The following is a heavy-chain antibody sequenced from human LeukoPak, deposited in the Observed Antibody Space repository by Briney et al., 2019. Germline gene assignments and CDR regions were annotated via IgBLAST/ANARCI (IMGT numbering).Heavy chain of an antibody. CDR3: AREKGAYDILTGYHIYG. Sequence: KPGGSLRLSCAASGFTFSDYYMSWIRQAPGKGLEWVSYISSSSSYTNYADSVKGRFTISRDNAKNSLYLQMNSLRAEDTAVYYCAREKGAYDILTGYHIYGGGQGTLVTVSS. CDR2: ISSSSSYT. V-gene: IGHV3-11*06. D-gene: IGHD3-9*01. CDR1: GFTFSDYY. J-gene: IGHJ4*02.